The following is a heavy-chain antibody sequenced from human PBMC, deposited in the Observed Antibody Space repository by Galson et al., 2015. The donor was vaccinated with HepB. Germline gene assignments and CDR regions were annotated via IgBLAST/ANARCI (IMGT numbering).Heavy chain of an antibody. CDR2: INPSGGST. CDR1: GYTFTSYY. Sequence: SVKVSCKASGYTFTSYYMHWVRQAPGQGLEWMGIINPSGGSTSYAQKFQGRVTMTRDTSTSTVYMELSSLRSEDTAVYYCARGSAIGYYYYYMDVWGKGTTVAVSS. V-gene: IGHV1-46*01. J-gene: IGHJ6*03. D-gene: IGHD2-2*02. CDR3: ARGSAIGYYYYYMDV.